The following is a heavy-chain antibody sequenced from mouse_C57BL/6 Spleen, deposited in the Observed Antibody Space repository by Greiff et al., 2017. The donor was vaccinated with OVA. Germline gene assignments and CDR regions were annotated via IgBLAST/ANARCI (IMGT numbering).Heavy chain of an antibody. CDR3: ARYGSIYFDY. V-gene: IGHV1-69*01. Sequence: QVQLQQPGAELVMPGASVKLSCKASGYTFTSYWMHWVKQRPGQGLEWIGEIDPSDSYTNYNQKFKGKSTLTVDKSSSTAYMQLSSLTSEDSAVYYCARYGSIYFDYWGQGTTLTVSS. CDR2: IDPSDSYT. J-gene: IGHJ2*01. D-gene: IGHD1-1*01. CDR1: GYTFTSYW.